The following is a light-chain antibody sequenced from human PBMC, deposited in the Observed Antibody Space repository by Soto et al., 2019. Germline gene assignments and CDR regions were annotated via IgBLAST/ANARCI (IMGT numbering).Light chain of an antibody. CDR2: GAS. CDR1: QSINSE. CDR3: QQGHNWPLT. J-gene: IGKJ2*01. Sequence: EIVMTQSPATLSLSPGERAALSCRASQSINSELAWYQQKPGQPPRLLIYGASTRATGVPARFTGSESGSEFTLTISGLQSELFAVYYCQQGHNWPLTFGQGTRLEI. V-gene: IGKV3-15*01.